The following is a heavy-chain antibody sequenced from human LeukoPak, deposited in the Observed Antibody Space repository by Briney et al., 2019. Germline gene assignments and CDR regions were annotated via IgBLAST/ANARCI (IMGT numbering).Heavy chain of an antibody. CDR2: IYYSGST. D-gene: IGHD4-17*01. V-gene: IGHV4-30-4*01. Sequence: SQTLSLTCTVSGGSISSGDYYWSWIRQPPGKGLEWIGYIYYSGSTYYNPSLKSRVTISVDTSKNQFSLKLSSVTAADTAVYYCARGSTVTTHWFDPWGQGTLVTVSS. CDR3: ARGSTVTTHWFDP. J-gene: IGHJ5*02. CDR1: GGSISSGDYY.